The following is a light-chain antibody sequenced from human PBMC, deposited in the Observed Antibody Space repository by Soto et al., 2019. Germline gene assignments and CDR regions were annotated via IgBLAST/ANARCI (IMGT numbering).Light chain of an antibody. CDR1: SSGIGSYDL. J-gene: IGLJ2*01. Sequence: QSALTQPASVSGSPGQSITISCTGTSSGIGSYDLVSWYQHHPARAPKLIIYEGSKRPSGVSMRFSGSKSGYTASLTISGLQAEDEADYFCCSYAGSVTYVVFGGGTKLTVL. CDR2: EGS. V-gene: IGLV2-23*01. CDR3: CSYAGSVTYVV.